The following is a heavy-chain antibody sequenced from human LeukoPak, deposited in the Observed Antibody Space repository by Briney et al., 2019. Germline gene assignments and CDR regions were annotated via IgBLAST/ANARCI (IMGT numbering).Heavy chain of an antibody. CDR1: GFTFSSYW. Sequence: GGSLRLSCAASGFTFSSYWMSWVRQAPGKGLEWVANIKQDGSEKYYADSVKGRFTISRDNAKNSLYLQMNSLRAEDTAVYYCARPRYFAYFDYWGQGTLVTVSS. J-gene: IGHJ4*02. D-gene: IGHD3-9*01. CDR3: ARPRYFAYFDY. V-gene: IGHV3-7*01. CDR2: IKQDGSEK.